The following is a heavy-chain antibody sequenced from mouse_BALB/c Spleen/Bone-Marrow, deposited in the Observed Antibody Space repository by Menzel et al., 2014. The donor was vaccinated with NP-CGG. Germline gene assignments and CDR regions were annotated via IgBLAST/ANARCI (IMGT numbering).Heavy chain of an antibody. J-gene: IGHJ3*01. V-gene: IGHV1-18*01. CDR3: ARRQEDYYAWFAY. CDR1: GHTFTDYH. D-gene: IGHD1-1*01. Sequence: EVKLQESGPEPVKPGASVKMSCKASGHTFTDYHMKWVKQSHGKSLEWIGEINPNNGDTFYNQKYKGKATSTVDKSSSTAYMQLNSLTSEDSAVYYCARRQEDYYAWFAYWGQGTLVTVSA. CDR2: INPNNGDT.